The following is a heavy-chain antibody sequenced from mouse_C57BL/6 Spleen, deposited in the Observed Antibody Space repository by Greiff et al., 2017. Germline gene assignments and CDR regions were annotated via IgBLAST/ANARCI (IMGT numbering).Heavy chain of an antibody. CDR3: TREDYYGSSWGYFDV. CDR2: IRNKANNHAT. V-gene: IGHV6-6*01. Sequence: EVMLVESGGGLVQPGGSMKLSCAASGFTFSDAWMDWVRQSPEKGLEWVAEIRNKANNHATYYAESVKGRFTISRDDSKSSVYLQMNSLRAEDTGIYYCTREDYYGSSWGYFDVWGTGTTVTVSS. J-gene: IGHJ1*03. CDR1: GFTFSDAW. D-gene: IGHD1-1*01.